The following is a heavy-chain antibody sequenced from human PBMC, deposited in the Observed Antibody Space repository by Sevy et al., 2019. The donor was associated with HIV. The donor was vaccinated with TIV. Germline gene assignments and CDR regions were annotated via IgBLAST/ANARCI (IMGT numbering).Heavy chain of an antibody. CDR3: AKDGELYYYDSSGYTRDY. J-gene: IGHJ4*02. Sequence: GGSLRLSCAASGFTFSSYAMCWVRQAPGKGLEWVSAISGSGGSTYYADSVKGRFTISRDNSKNTLYLQMNSLRAEDTAVYYCAKDGELYYYDSSGYTRDYWGQGTLVTVSS. V-gene: IGHV3-23*01. CDR1: GFTFSSYA. D-gene: IGHD3-22*01. CDR2: ISGSGGST.